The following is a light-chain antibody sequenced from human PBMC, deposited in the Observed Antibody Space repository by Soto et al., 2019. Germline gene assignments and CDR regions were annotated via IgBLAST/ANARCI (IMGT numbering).Light chain of an antibody. CDR2: GAS. CDR1: QDVGKW. J-gene: IGKJ5*01. V-gene: IGKV1-12*01. CDR3: QQANSFPIT. Sequence: DIQMAQSPSSVSASVGDRVTAACRSGQDVGKWLAWYQQKPGKAPTLLIHGASSLQSGVPSRYSGSGHGTDSTLTISSLQPEDFATYYCQQANSFPITFGQGTRLEI.